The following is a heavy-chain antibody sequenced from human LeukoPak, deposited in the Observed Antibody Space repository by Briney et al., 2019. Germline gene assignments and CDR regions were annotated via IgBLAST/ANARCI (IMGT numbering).Heavy chain of an antibody. J-gene: IGHJ3*02. CDR3: TADWTPSRWTWSYSGESTRDALDS. CDR2: IKSKADGNIE. CDR1: GFSLSNDW. D-gene: IGHD1-26*01. Sequence: PGGSLRLSCIASGFSLSNDWMSWVRQAPGKGLEWVGRIKSKADGNIEDYIAPVKGRFSISRDDSRNTLYLQMNSLKVDDTAVYYCTADWTPSRWTWSYSGESTRDALDSWGQGTLVTVS. V-gene: IGHV3-15*01.